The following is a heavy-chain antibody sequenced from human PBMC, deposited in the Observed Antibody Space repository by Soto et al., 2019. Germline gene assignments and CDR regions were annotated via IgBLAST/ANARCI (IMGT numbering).Heavy chain of an antibody. CDR3: ARGTATIIGLDYYYGMDV. V-gene: IGHV1-69*13. CDR1: GYTFTSYG. Sequence: ASVKVSCKASGYTFTSYGISWVRQAPGQGLEWMGGIIPIFGTANYAQKFQGRVTITADESTSTAYMELSSLRSEDTAVYYCARGTATIIGLDYYYGMDVWGQGTTVTVSS. D-gene: IGHD5-12*01. CDR2: IIPIFGTA. J-gene: IGHJ6*02.